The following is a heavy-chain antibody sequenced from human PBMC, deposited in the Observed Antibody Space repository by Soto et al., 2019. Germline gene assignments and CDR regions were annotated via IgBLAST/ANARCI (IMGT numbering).Heavy chain of an antibody. J-gene: IGHJ5*02. CDR2: ISGSGGST. CDR1: GFTFSSYA. Sequence: EVQLLESGGGLVQPGGSLRLSCAASGFTFSSYAMSWVRQAPGKGLEWVSAISGSGGSTYYADSVKGRFTISRDNSKNTLYLQMNSLRAEDTAVYYCAKDLGLLDYYGSVAPGWFDPWGQGTLVTVSS. CDR3: AKDLGLLDYYGSVAPGWFDP. D-gene: IGHD3-10*01. V-gene: IGHV3-23*01.